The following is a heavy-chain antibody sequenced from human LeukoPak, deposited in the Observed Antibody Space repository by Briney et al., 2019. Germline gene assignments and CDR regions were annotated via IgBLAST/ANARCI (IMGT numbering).Heavy chain of an antibody. CDR2: IKEDGSDK. CDR3: AKDRTRQAY. J-gene: IGHJ4*02. CDR1: GFTFSNYW. D-gene: IGHD3-3*01. Sequence: GGPLRLSCAASGFTFSNYWMSWVRQTPGKGLEWVANIKEDGSDKYYVDSLKGRFTISRDNAKNSLYLQMNSLRAEDTAVYYCAKDRTRQAYWGQGTLVTVSS. V-gene: IGHV3-7*03.